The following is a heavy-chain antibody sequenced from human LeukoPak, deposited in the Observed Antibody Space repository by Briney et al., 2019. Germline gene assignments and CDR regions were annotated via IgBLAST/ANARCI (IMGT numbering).Heavy chain of an antibody. CDR2: INPNSGGT. Sequence: APVKVSRKASGYTFTGYYMHWVRQAPGQGLEWMGRINPNSGGTNYAQKFQGRVTMTRDTSISTAYMELSRLRSDDTAVYYCARYSGYDAFDIWGQGTMVTVSS. V-gene: IGHV1-2*06. D-gene: IGHD3-9*01. J-gene: IGHJ3*02. CDR3: ARYSGYDAFDI. CDR1: GYTFTGYY.